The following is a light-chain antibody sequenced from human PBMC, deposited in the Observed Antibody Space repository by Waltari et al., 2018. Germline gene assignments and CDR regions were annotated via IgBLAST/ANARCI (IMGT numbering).Light chain of an antibody. J-gene: IGLJ2*01. CDR2: INSDGTD. Sequence: QVVVTQSLSASASLGASVKLTCTLTSGHSSYAVAWHQQQSGKGPRYWMKINSDGTDKKGDGIPDRFSGSSSGAERYLTISSLQSEDEADYYCQTWDTGFVVFGGGTKLTVL. V-gene: IGLV4-69*01. CDR1: SGHSSYA. CDR3: QTWDTGFVV.